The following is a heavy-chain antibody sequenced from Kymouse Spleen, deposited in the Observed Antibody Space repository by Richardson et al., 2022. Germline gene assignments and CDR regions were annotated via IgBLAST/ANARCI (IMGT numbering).Heavy chain of an antibody. CDR1: GGSFSGYY. J-gene: IGHJ4*02. D-gene: IGHD5-18,IGHD5-18*01. V-gene: IGHV4-34*01. Sequence: QVQLQQWGAGLLKPSETLSLTCAVYGGSFSGYYWSWIRQPPGKGLEWIGEINHSGSTNYNPSLKSRVTISVDTSKNQFSLKLSSVTAADTAVYYCARDVDTAMALFDYWGQGTLVTVSS. CDR3: ARDVDTAMALFDY. CDR2: INHSGST.